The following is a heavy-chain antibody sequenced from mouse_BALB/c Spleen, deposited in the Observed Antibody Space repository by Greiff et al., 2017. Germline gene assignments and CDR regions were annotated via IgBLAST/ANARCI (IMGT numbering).Heavy chain of an antibody. CDR1: GYTFTSYW. CDR3: ARSGGTTATGYFDY. V-gene: IGHV1-87*01. Sequence: QVQLQQSGAELARPGASVKLSCKASGYTFTSYWMQWVKQRPGQGLEWIGAIYPGDGDTRYTQKFKGKATLTADKSSSTAYMQLSSLASEDSAVYYCARSGGTTATGYFDYWGQGTTLTVSS. CDR2: IYPGDGDT. D-gene: IGHD1-2*01. J-gene: IGHJ2*01.